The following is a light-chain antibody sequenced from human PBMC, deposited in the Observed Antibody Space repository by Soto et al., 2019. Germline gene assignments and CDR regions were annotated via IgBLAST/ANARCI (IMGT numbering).Light chain of an antibody. V-gene: IGKV1-5*03. Sequence: DIQMTQSPSTLSASVGDRVTITCRASQSINNWLAWYQQKPGKAPKVLIYEASTLESGLPSRFRGSGSGTEFTLTISSLQPYDFETYYCQQYNSYSGTFGQGTNVEVK. J-gene: IGKJ1*01. CDR2: EAS. CDR1: QSINNW. CDR3: QQYNSYSGT.